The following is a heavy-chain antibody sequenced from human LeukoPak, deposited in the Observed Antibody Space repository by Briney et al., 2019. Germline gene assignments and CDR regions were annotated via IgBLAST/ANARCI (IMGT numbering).Heavy chain of an antibody. Sequence: GGSLRLSCAASGFIFSSYWMSWVRQAPGKGLEWVANIKQDGSEKYYVDSVKGRFTISRDNAKNSLFLQMNSLRAEDTAVYYCAKRGPAGAGKSPDYFDYWGQGTLVTVSS. D-gene: IGHD6-19*01. CDR1: GFIFSSYW. CDR2: IKQDGSEK. V-gene: IGHV3-7*03. CDR3: AKRGPAGAGKSPDYFDY. J-gene: IGHJ4*02.